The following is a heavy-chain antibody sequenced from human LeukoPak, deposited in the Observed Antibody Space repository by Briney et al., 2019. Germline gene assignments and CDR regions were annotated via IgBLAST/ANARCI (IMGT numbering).Heavy chain of an antibody. J-gene: IGHJ4*02. CDR2: ISWNSGSI. Sequence: PGGSLRLSCAASGFTFDDYAMHWVRQAPGKGLEWVSGISWNSGSIGYADSVKGRFTISRDNAKNSLYLQMNSLRAEDTALYYCAKDPAPYYDSSGYDYWGQGTLVTVSS. D-gene: IGHD3-22*01. V-gene: IGHV3-9*01. CDR3: AKDPAPYYDSSGYDY. CDR1: GFTFDDYA.